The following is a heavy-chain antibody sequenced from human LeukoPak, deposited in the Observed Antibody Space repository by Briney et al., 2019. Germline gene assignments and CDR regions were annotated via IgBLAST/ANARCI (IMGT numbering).Heavy chain of an antibody. D-gene: IGHD1-26*01. CDR1: GFTFSNYE. V-gene: IGHV3-48*03. CDR2: ISNFGDII. Sequence: PGGSLRLSCAASGFTFSNYEMNWVRQAPGKGLEWISHISNFGDIIHYADSVEGRFTISRDNAKNSLYLQMNSLRDEDTAVYYCARDPYSGNYGDYYYYYMDVWGKGTTVTISS. J-gene: IGHJ6*03. CDR3: ARDPYSGNYGDYYYYYMDV.